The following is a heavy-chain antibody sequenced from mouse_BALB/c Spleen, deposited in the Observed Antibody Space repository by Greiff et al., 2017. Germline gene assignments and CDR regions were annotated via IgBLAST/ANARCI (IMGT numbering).Heavy chain of an antibody. D-gene: IGHD1-1*01. CDR3: ATVGGYAMDY. Sequence: VQLQQPGAELVKPGASVKLSCKASGYTFTSYWMHWVKQRPGQGLEWIGEIDPSDSYTNYNQKFKGKATLTVDKSSSTAYMQLSSLTSEDSAVYYCATVGGYAMDYWGQGTSVTVSS. V-gene: IGHV1-69*02. J-gene: IGHJ4*01. CDR2: IDPSDSYT. CDR1: GYTFTSYW.